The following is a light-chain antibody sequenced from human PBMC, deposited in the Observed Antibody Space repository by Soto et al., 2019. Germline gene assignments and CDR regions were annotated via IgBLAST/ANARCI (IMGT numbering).Light chain of an antibody. J-gene: IGKJ4*01. CDR1: QSISNR. V-gene: IGKV1-5*03. Sequence: DIQMTQSPSTLSASVGERVTITCRASQSISNRLAWYQQKPGKAPRLLIYSASTRVNGVPSRFSGSGSGTEFTLTISSLQPDDFAAYYCQQYNSNSLHTFGGGTKVDIK. CDR3: QQYNSNSLHT. CDR2: SAS.